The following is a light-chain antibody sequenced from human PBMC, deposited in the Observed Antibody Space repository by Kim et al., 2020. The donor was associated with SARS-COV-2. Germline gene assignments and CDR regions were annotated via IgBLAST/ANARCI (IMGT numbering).Light chain of an antibody. V-gene: IGKV3-20*01. Sequence: SPGERATLSCRASQSVSSSYLAWYQQKPGQAPRLLIYGVSSRATGIPDTFSGSGSGTDFTLTISRLEPEDFAVYYCQQYGSSPRTFGQGTKVDIK. CDR3: QQYGSSPRT. CDR1: QSVSSSY. J-gene: IGKJ1*01. CDR2: GVS.